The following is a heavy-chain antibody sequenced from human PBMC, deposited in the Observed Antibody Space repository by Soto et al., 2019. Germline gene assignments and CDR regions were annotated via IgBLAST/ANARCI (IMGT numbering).Heavy chain of an antibody. V-gene: IGHV3-21*01. CDR2: ISSSSSYI. CDR1: GFTFSSYS. J-gene: IGHJ3*02. CDR3: ASPAWMATRPHAFDI. D-gene: IGHD5-12*01. Sequence: KPGGSLRLSCAASGFTFSSYSMNWVRQAPGKGLEWVSSISSSSSYIYYADSVKGRFTISRDNAKNSLYLQMNSLRAEDTAVYYCASPAWMATRPHAFDIWGQGTMVTVSS.